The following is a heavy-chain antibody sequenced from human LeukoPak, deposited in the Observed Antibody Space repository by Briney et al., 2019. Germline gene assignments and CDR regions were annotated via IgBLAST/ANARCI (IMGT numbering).Heavy chain of an antibody. V-gene: IGHV1-8*01. D-gene: IGHD2-2*01. CDR1: GYTFPSYD. Sequence: GASVTVSCKGSGYTFPSYDINWGRQATAPRLEWMGWMDPNSGNTGYAQKFQGRVTMTRNTSISTAYMELSSLRSEDTAVYYCARGKDRELLSSEWLFDYWGQGTLVTVSS. J-gene: IGHJ4*02. CDR3: ARGKDRELLSSEWLFDY. CDR2: MDPNSGNT.